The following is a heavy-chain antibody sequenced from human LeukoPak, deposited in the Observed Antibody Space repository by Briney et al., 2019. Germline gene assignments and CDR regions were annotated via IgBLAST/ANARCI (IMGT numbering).Heavy chain of an antibody. Sequence: PSETLSLTCTVSGGSISNYYRNWIRQPPGKGLEWIGYIYYSGTTNYNPSLKSRVTISVDTSKNQFSLKLSSVTAADTAVYYCARRGSFNWFDPWGQGTLVTVSS. D-gene: IGHD3-10*01. CDR2: IYYSGTT. CDR3: ARRGSFNWFDP. J-gene: IGHJ5*02. V-gene: IGHV4-59*01. CDR1: GGSISNYY.